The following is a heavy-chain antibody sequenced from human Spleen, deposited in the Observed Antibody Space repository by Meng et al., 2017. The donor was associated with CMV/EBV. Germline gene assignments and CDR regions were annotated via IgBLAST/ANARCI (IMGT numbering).Heavy chain of an antibody. Sequence: GSLRLSCTVSGGSISSYYWSWIRQPPGKGLEWIASIYYSGSTYYNPSLKSRVTISVDTSKNQFSLKLTSVTAADTAVHYCARIGYNWNLFDYWGQGTLVTVSS. J-gene: IGHJ4*02. CDR3: ARIGYNWNLFDY. D-gene: IGHD1-20*01. CDR1: GGSISSYY. V-gene: IGHV4-59*12. CDR2: IYYSGST.